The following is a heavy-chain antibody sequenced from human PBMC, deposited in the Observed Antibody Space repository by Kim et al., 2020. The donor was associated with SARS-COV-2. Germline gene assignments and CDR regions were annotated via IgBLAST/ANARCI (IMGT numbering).Heavy chain of an antibody. Sequence: VGSLRLSCAASGFTFSSYAMSWVRQAPGKGLEWVSVIYSGGSSTYYADSVKGRFTISRDNSKNTLYLQMNSLRAEDTAVYYCAKAGWPLHYYGMDVWGQGTTVTVSS. J-gene: IGHJ6*02. CDR1: GFTFSSYA. V-gene: IGHV3-23*03. CDR2: IYSGGSST. CDR3: AKAGWPLHYYGMDV.